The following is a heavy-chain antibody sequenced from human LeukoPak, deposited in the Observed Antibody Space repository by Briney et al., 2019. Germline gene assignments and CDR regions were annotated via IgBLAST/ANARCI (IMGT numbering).Heavy chain of an antibody. J-gene: IGHJ4*02. Sequence: PGGSLRLSCAASGFTFSSSSMNWVRQAPGKGLEWVALISYDGSVEKNAASVKGRFTISRDNSKNTLYLQMNSLRTEDTAVYYCARALGSSWDSSLDSWGQGTLVPVSS. CDR2: ISYDGSVE. CDR1: GFTFSSSS. CDR3: ARALGSSWDSSLDS. D-gene: IGHD6-13*01. V-gene: IGHV3-30*03.